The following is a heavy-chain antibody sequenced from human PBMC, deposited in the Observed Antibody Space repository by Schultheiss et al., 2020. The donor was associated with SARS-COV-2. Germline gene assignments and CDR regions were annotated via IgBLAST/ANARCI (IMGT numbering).Heavy chain of an antibody. D-gene: IGHD1-26*01. CDR2: IYYSGST. V-gene: IGHV4-59*12. J-gene: IGHJ4*02. CDR1: GGSISSYY. CDR3: ARAMGASFDY. Sequence: SETLSLTCTVSGGSISSYYWSWIRQPPGKGLEWIGYIYYSGSTNYNPSLKSRVTISVDTSKNQFSLKLSSVTAADTAVYYCARAMGASFDYWGQGTLVTVSS.